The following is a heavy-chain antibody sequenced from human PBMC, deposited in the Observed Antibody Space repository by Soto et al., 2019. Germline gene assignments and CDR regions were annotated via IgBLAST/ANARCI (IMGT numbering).Heavy chain of an antibody. J-gene: IGHJ4*02. CDR1: GGSISSGDYY. CDR3: ARGLAVLRFLEWLLNYFDY. Sequence: SETLSLTCTVSGGSISSGDYYWSWIRQPPGKGLEWIGYTYYSGSTYYNPSLKSRVTISVDTSKNQFSLKLSSVTAADTAVYYCARGLAVLRFLEWLLNYFDYWGQGTLVTVSS. D-gene: IGHD3-3*01. V-gene: IGHV4-30-4*01. CDR2: TYYSGST.